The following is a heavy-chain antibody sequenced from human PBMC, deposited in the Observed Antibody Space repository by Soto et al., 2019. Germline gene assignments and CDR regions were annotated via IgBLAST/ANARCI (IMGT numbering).Heavy chain of an antibody. V-gene: IGHV3-21*04. J-gene: IGHJ6*02. CDR3: ARELDGIDV. CDR1: GGSISSSN. Sequence: PSETLSLTCAVSGGSISSSNWWSWVRQPPGKGLEWVSSISSSSSYIYYADSVKGRFTIPRDNAKNSLYLQMNSLRAEDTAVYNCARELDGIDVWGQGTTVTVSS. CDR2: ISSSSSYI.